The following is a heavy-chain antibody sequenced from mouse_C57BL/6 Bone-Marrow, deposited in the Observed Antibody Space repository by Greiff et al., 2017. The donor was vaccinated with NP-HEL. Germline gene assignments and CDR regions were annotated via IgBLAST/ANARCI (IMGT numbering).Heavy chain of an antibody. V-gene: IGHV1-15*01. CDR1: GYTFTDYE. D-gene: IGHD2-3*01. Sequence: VKLVESGAELVRPGASVTLSCKASGYTFTDYEMHWVKQTPVHGLEWIGAIDPETGGTAYNQKFKGKAILTADKSSSTAYMELRSLTSEDSAVYYCTRRRWGYFPSWGQGTLVTVSA. J-gene: IGHJ3*01. CDR3: TRRRWGYFPS. CDR2: IDPETGGT.